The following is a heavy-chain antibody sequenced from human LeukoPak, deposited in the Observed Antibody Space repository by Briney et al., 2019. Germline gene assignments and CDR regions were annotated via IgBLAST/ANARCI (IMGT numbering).Heavy chain of an antibody. Sequence: SETLSLTCTVSGGSISSGSYYWSWIRRPAGKGLGWIGRIYTSGSTNYNPSLKSRVTISVDTSKNQFSLKLSSVTAADTAVYYCARGLVGPYYWGQGTLVTVSS. CDR3: ARGLVGPYY. CDR2: IYTSGST. D-gene: IGHD1-26*01. J-gene: IGHJ4*02. CDR1: GGSISSGSYY. V-gene: IGHV4-61*02.